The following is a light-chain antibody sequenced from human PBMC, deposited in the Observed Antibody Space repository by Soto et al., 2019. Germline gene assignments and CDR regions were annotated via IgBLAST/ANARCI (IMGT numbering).Light chain of an antibody. CDR2: GAF. CDR3: QQYGSSTVT. J-gene: IGKJ1*01. V-gene: IGKV3-20*01. Sequence: EIVFTRSRRPPSLSPGERATPSYTASQSIRSKYLAWYQQKPGQAPRLVIYGAFSRATGIPDRFSGSGSGTDFTLTISRLQPEDFAVYYCQQYGSSTVTFGQGTKVDIK. CDR1: QSIRSKY.